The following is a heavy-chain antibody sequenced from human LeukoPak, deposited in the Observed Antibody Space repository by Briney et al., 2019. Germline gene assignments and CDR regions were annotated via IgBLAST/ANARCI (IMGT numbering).Heavy chain of an antibody. D-gene: IGHD3-22*01. J-gene: IGHJ4*02. CDR2: TYYSGST. CDR3: ASAHYYDSSGYLPIGY. Sequence: LRLSCAASGFTFSSFAMSWIRQPPGKGRGWIASTYYSGSTYYNPSLKSRVTISVDTSKNQFSLKLSSVTAADTAVYYCASAHYYDSSGYLPIGYWGQGTLVTVSS. CDR1: GFTFSSFA. V-gene: IGHV4-30-4*08.